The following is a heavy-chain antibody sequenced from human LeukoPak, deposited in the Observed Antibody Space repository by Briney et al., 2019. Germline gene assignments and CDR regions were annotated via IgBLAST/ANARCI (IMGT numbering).Heavy chain of an antibody. J-gene: IGHJ4*02. CDR2: ISGSGGST. CDR3: ARASGGGYTFDY. CDR1: GFTFSNYA. D-gene: IGHD5-12*01. V-gene: IGHV3-23*01. Sequence: GSLRLSCAASGFTFSNYAMNWVRQAPGKGLEWVSSISGSGGSTYYADSVKGRFTISRDNSRNTLYLQMNSLRAEDTAVYYCARASGGGYTFDYWGQGTLVTVSS.